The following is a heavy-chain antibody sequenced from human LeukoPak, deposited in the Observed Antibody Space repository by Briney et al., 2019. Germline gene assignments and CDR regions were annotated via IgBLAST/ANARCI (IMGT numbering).Heavy chain of an antibody. J-gene: IGHJ6*03. CDR1: GFTFSDYY. CDR2: ISSSGSTI. Sequence: PGGSLRLSCAASGFTFSDYYMSWIRQAPGEGLEWVSYISSSGSTIYYADAVKGRFTISRDNAKNSLYLQMNSLRAEDTAVYYCARDLATTELYYYYYMDVWGKGTTVTVSS. V-gene: IGHV3-11*01. CDR3: ARDLATTELYYYYYMDV. D-gene: IGHD5-12*01.